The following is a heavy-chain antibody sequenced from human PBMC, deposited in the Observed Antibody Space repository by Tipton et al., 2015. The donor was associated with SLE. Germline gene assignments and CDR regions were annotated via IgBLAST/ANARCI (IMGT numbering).Heavy chain of an antibody. D-gene: IGHD4/OR15-4a*01. CDR2: IIPILGLV. Sequence: QSGAEVKKPGSSVKVSCKASGGTFSSYAISWVRQAPGQGLEWMGGIIPILGLVNYAQKFQGRVTITTDESTSTAYMELSSLRSEDTAVYYCAGAQSGLRYFQHWGQGTRVTVSS. CDR1: GGTFSSYA. J-gene: IGHJ1*01. CDR3: AGAQSGLRYFQH. V-gene: IGHV1-69*05.